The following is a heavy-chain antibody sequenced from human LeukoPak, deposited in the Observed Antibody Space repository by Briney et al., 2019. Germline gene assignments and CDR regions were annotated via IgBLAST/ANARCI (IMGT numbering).Heavy chain of an antibody. D-gene: IGHD3-16*01. CDR2: IAVGSGYT. V-gene: IGHV1-58*02. CDR1: GLTFTSSA. J-gene: IGHJ3*02. Sequence: SVKVSCKASGLTFTSSAMQWVRQARGQRLEWIGWIAVGSGYTNYAQKFQERVTVTRDMSTSTAYVELSSLRSEDTAVYYCAADTYGRDAFDIWGQGTIVTVSS. CDR3: AADTYGRDAFDI.